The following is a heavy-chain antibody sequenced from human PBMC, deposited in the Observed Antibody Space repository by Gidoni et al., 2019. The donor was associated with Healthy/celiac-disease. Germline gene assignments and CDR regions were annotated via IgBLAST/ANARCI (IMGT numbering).Heavy chain of an antibody. D-gene: IGHD3-9*01. CDR1: GGSISSGDYY. V-gene: IGHV4-30-4*01. J-gene: IGHJ4*02. CDR3: ARDLRYFDWLSPGFDY. CDR2: IYYSAST. Sequence: QVQLQESGPGLVKPSQTLSLACTVSGGSISSGDYYWSWIRQPPGKGLEWIGYIYYSASTYYNPSLKSRVTISVDTSKNQFSLKLSSVTAADTAVYYCARDLRYFDWLSPGFDYWGQGTLVTVSS.